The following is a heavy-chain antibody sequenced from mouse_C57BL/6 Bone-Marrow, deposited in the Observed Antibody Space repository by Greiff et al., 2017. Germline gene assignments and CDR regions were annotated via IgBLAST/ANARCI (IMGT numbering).Heavy chain of an antibody. D-gene: IGHD1-1*01. CDR1: GYSFTGSF. V-gene: IGHV1-20*01. J-gene: IGHJ1*03. CDR3: ARSYYCSSYVWYFDV. CDR2: INPYNGDT. Sequence: VQLQQSGPELVKPGDSVKISCKASGYSFTGSFMNWVMQSHGKSLEWIGRINPYNGDTFYNQKFKGKATLTVDKYASTAHMEIRSLTSEDSAVYYGARSYYCSSYVWYFDVWGTGTTVTVSS.